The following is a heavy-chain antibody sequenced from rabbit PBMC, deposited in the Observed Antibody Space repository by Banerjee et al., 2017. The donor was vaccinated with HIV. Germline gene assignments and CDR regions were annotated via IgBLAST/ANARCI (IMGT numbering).Heavy chain of an antibody. CDR2: IDTGGSSST. CDR3: ARDSGSFYYTPFNL. V-gene: IGHV1S40*01. CDR1: GFTLSSYW. J-gene: IGHJ4*01. Sequence: QSLEESGGDLVKPGASLTLTCTASGFTLSSYWMCWVRQAPGKGLEWIACIDTGGSSSTYSASWVKSRFTISKTSSTTVTLQMTSLTAADTATYFCARDSGSFYYTPFNLWGQGTLVTVS. D-gene: IGHD8-1*01.